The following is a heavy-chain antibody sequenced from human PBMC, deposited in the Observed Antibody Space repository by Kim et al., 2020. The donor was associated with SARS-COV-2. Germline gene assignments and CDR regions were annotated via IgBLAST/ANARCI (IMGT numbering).Heavy chain of an antibody. D-gene: IGHD3-22*01. CDR1: GFTFSSYW. V-gene: IGHV3-7*03. CDR3: ARDHYDSSGPGAFDI. CDR2: IKQDGSEK. Sequence: GGSLRLSCAASGFTFSSYWMSWVRQAPGKGLEWVANIKQDGSEKYYVDSVKGRFTISRDNAKNSLYLQMNSLRAEDTAVYYCARDHYDSSGPGAFDIWGQGTMVTVSS. J-gene: IGHJ3*02.